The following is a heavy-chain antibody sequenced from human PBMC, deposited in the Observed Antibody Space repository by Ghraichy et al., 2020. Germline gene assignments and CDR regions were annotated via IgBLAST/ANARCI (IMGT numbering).Heavy chain of an antibody. V-gene: IGHV3-21*01. J-gene: IGHJ6*02. CDR1: GFDFSTYS. CDR3: ARDVRGSGSYGKHYYGMDA. CDR2: IDGEGSDE. D-gene: IGHD3-10*01. Sequence: GGYLRLSCAASGFDFSTYSMNWVRQAPGKGLEWVSSIDGEGSDEYYTDSVKGRFTISRDNARNSLYLQMNNLRVEDRAVYYCARDVRGSGSYGKHYYGMDAWGQGTTVTVSS.